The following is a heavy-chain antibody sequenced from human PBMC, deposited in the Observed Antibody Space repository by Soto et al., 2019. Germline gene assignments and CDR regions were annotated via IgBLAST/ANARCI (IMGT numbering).Heavy chain of an antibody. D-gene: IGHD5-18*01. Sequence: QVQLVQSGAEVKKPGDSVKVSCKASDYTFTSFGITWVRQAPGQGLEWMGWISVNNGNTNYAQKFQGRVTMTTDTSTNTAYMELWTLSSDDTAAYYCARAFSYGSYWYFDLWGRGTLVTVSS. CDR2: ISVNNGNT. CDR3: ARAFSYGSYWYFDL. V-gene: IGHV1-18*01. J-gene: IGHJ2*01. CDR1: DYTFTSFG.